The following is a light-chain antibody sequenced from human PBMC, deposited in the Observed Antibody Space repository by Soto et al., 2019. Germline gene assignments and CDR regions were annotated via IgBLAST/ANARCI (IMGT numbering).Light chain of an antibody. J-gene: IGLJ3*02. CDR3: AAWDDSLNGVV. CDR2: STN. CDR1: SSNIGSNT. Sequence: QSVLTQPPSASGTPGQRVTISCSGSSSNIGSNTVNWYQQLPGTAPKLLICSTNQRPSGVSDRFSGSKSGTSASLAISGLQSEDEADYHCAAWDDSLNGVVFGRGTQLTVL. V-gene: IGLV1-44*01.